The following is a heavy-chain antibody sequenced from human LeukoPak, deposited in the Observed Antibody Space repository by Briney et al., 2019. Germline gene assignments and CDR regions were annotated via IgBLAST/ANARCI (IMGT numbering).Heavy chain of an antibody. CDR2: IYYSGST. J-gene: IGHJ4*02. CDR1: GGSISSYY. Sequence: SETLSLTCTVSGGSISSYYWSWIRQPPGKGLEWIGYIYYSGSTYYNPSLKSRVTISVDTSKNQFSLKLSSVTAADTAVYYCARAGGEVVVVAATVPYYFDYWGQGTLVTVSS. V-gene: IGHV4-59*01. CDR3: ARAGGEVVVVAATVPYYFDY. D-gene: IGHD2-15*01.